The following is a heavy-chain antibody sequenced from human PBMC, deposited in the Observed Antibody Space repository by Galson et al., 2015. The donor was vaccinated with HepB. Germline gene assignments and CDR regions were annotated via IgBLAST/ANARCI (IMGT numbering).Heavy chain of an antibody. CDR1: GFTFSNYG. CDR2: LWHNGSNE. D-gene: IGHD3-3*01. V-gene: IGHV3-33*01. CDR3: AREAVVGVVTLTRPYFDC. J-gene: IGHJ4*02. Sequence: SLRLSCAASGFTFSNYGMHWVRQAPGKGLEWVAVLWHNGSNEHYADSVKGRFTFSRDNSKNTLYLQMSSLRAEDTAVYYCAREAVVGVVTLTRPYFDCWGQGALVTVSS.